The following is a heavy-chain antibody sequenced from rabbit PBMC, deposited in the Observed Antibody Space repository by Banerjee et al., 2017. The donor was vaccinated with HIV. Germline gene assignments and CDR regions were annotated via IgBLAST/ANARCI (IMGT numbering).Heavy chain of an antibody. V-gene: IGHV1S7*01. CDR1: GFTLSSYY. D-gene: IGHD4-1*01. Sequence: QLKESGGGLVQPGGSLKLSCKASGFTLSSYYMNWVRQAPGKGLEWIGYIDPVFGITYYANWVNGRFSISRENAQNTVFLQMTSLTAADTATYFCARDLTDAVGWNFGWWGPGTLVTVS. J-gene: IGHJ4*01. CDR3: ARDLTDAVGWNFGW. CDR2: IDPVFGIT.